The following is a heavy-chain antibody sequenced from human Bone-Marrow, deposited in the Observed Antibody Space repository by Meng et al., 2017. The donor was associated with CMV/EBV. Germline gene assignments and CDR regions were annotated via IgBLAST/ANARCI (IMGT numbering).Heavy chain of an antibody. J-gene: IGHJ4*02. Sequence: SWAASGVTFNSCSMNWVRQAPGKGLEWVSAIGTNSDIIYYADSVRGRFTISRDSAKNSLYLQMNSLRAEDTAVYYCAREGTYRSLDYWGQGILVTVSS. CDR3: AREGTYRSLDY. CDR2: IGTNSDII. V-gene: IGHV3-21*01. CDR1: GVTFNSCS. D-gene: IGHD3-10*01.